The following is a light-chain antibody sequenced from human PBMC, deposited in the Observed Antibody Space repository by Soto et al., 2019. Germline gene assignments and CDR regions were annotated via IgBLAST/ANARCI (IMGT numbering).Light chain of an antibody. CDR2: TTS. Sequence: AIHMTQSPSSLSASVGDRVTITCRASQDITIDLGWYRQKPGKAPKLIINTTSTLQSGVPSRLSGSGSGTHFTLTISSLQPEDCATYFCLQDYTFPLTFGGGTKVEIK. CDR1: QDITID. J-gene: IGKJ4*01. CDR3: LQDYTFPLT. V-gene: IGKV1-6*02.